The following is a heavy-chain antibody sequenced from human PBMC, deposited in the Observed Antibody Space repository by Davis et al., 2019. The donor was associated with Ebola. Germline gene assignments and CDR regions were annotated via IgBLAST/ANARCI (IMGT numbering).Heavy chain of an antibody. CDR1: GGSISSSSYY. CDR3: ARDQGLHLGEAFDY. J-gene: IGHJ4*02. Sequence: SETLSLTCTVSGGSISSSSYYWGWIRQPPGKGLEWIGEIYHSGSTNYNPSLKSRVTISVDKSKNQFSLKLSSVTAADTAVYYCARDQGLHLGEAFDYWGQGTLVTVSS. V-gene: IGHV4-39*07. CDR2: IYHSGST. D-gene: IGHD3-16*01.